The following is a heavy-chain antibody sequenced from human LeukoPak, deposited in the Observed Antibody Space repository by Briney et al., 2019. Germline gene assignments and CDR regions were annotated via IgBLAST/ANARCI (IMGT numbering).Heavy chain of an antibody. Sequence: TSETLSLTCTVSGGFISSSSYYWGWIRQPPGKGLEWIGSIYYSGSTYYNPFLKSRVTISVDTSKNQFSLKLSSVTAADTAVYYCARDTIAAAGKNYYYGMDVWGQGTTVTVSS. CDR1: GGFISSSSYY. J-gene: IGHJ6*02. CDR3: ARDTIAAAGKNYYYGMDV. D-gene: IGHD6-13*01. V-gene: IGHV4-39*07. CDR2: IYYSGST.